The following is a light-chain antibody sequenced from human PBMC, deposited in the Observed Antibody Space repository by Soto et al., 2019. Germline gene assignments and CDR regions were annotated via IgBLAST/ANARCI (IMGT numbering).Light chain of an antibody. CDR1: RRDVASYDY. J-gene: IGLJ2*01. V-gene: IGLV2-8*01. CDR3: SSYADTNNLV. CDR2: EVT. Sequence: LTQPPSPSGAPGQSVTISCTGTRRDVASYDYAPWYQQHPGKAPKLIIYEVTKRPSGVPDRFSASKSGTTASLTVSGLQAEDEADYYCSSYADTNNLVFGGGTKVTVL.